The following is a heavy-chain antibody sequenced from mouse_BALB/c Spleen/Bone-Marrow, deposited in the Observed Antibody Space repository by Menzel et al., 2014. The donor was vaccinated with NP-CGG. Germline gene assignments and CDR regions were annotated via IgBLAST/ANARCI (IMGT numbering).Heavy chain of an antibody. CDR2: IWAGGST. CDR3: ARAHYDYVLFDY. J-gene: IGHJ2*01. CDR1: GFSLTTYG. Sequence: QVQLKHSGPGLVAPSQSLSIPCTVSGFSLTTYGVHWVRQPPGKGLEWLGVIWAGGSTNYNSALMSRLSISKDNSKSQVFLKMNSLQTDDTAMYYCARAHYDYVLFDYWGQGTTLTVSS. V-gene: IGHV2-9*02. D-gene: IGHD2-4*01.